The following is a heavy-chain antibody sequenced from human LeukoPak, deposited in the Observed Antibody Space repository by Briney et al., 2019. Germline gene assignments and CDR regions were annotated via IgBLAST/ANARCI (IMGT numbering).Heavy chain of an antibody. CDR1: GFTFSSYW. D-gene: IGHD6-19*01. CDR3: ARADEGGWYNYYYGMDV. CDR2: IKQDGSEK. Sequence: GSLRLSCAASGFTFSSYWMSWVRQAPGKGLEWVANIKQDGSEKYYVDSVKGRFTISRDNAKNSLYLQMNSLRAEDTAVYYCARADEGGWYNYYYGMDVWGQGTTVTVSS. V-gene: IGHV3-7*01. J-gene: IGHJ6*02.